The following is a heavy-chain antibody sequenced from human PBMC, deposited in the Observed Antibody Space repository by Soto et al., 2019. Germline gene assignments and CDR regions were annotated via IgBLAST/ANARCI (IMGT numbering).Heavy chain of an antibody. D-gene: IGHD6-6*01. Sequence: GGSLRLSCAASGFSFSIFSMNWVRQAPGKGLEWVSGISATARTTNYDNSVQGRFTISRDNSGNTLYLQMNSLRVEDTALYYCAKGSLEYSNSFYYMDVWGEGTTVTVSS. V-gene: IGHV3-23*01. CDR3: AKGSLEYSNSFYYMDV. CDR1: GFSFSIFS. J-gene: IGHJ6*03. CDR2: ISATARTT.